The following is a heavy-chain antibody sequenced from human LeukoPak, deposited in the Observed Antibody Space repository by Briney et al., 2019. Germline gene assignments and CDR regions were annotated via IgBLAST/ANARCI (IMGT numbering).Heavy chain of an antibody. Sequence: GGALRLSRAASGVTLSGYIMNWGRQAPGKGGGGGANIKEDGSENYYVDSVKGRFTISRENAKNTLYLQMNRLRAEDKAVYYCASDWRSSSSLKYWGQGTLVTVSS. CDR2: IKEDGSEN. CDR1: GVTLSGYI. J-gene: IGHJ4*02. D-gene: IGHD6-13*01. V-gene: IGHV3-7*01. CDR3: ASDWRSSSSLKY.